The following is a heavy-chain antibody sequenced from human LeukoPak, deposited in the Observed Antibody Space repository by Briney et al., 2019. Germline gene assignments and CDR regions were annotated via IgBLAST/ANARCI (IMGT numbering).Heavy chain of an antibody. Sequence: GGSLRLSCAASGFTFSSYAMTWVRQAPGKGLEWVSAITGGGDTTYYADSVKGRFTISRDNSKNTLYLQMNSLRAKDTAVYYCARFTGGFGRNIDYWGQGTLVTVSS. CDR2: ITGGGDTT. CDR1: GFTFSSYA. CDR3: ARFTGGFGRNIDY. D-gene: IGHD3-10*01. J-gene: IGHJ4*02. V-gene: IGHV3-23*01.